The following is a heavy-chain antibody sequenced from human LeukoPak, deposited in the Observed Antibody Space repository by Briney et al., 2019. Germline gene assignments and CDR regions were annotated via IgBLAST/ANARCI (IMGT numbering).Heavy chain of an antibody. J-gene: IGHJ3*02. V-gene: IGHV4-38-2*02. CDR2: IYHSGST. CDR1: GYSISSGYY. CDR3: ARGERNYYVAGSYYRGCDAFDI. D-gene: IGHD3-10*01. Sequence: PSGTLSLTCTVSGYSISSGYYWGWIRQPPGKGLEWIGSIYHSGSTYYNPSLKSRVTISVDTSKNQFSLKLSSVTAADTAVYYCARGERNYYVAGSYYRGCDAFDIWGQGTMVTVSS.